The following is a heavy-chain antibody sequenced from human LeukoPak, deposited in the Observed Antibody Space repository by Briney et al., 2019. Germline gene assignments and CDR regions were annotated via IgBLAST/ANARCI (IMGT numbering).Heavy chain of an antibody. D-gene: IGHD5-12*01. J-gene: IGHJ5*02. V-gene: IGHV4-34*01. Sequence: SETLSLTCAVYGGSFSGYYWSWIRQPPGKGLEWIGEINHNGSTNYNPSLKSRVTISVDTSKNQFSLKLSSVTAADTAVYYCARGRGWLRLGSNNWFDPWGQGTLVTVSS. CDR2: INHNGST. CDR3: ARGRGWLRLGSNNWFDP. CDR1: GGSFSGYY.